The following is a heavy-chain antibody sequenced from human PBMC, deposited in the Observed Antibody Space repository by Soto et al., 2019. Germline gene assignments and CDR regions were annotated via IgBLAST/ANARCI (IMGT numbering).Heavy chain of an antibody. CDR2: ISAHNGNT. CDR3: ARGRYRDY. D-gene: IGHD1-1*01. Sequence: QVHLVQSGAEVKKPGASVKVSFNGSGYGLTTYGITWVRQAPGQGLEWMAWISAHNGNTNYAQKLQGRVTVTRDTSTSTAYMELRSLRSDDTAVYYCARGRYRDYWGQGALVTVSS. CDR1: GYGLTTYG. V-gene: IGHV1-18*01. J-gene: IGHJ4*02.